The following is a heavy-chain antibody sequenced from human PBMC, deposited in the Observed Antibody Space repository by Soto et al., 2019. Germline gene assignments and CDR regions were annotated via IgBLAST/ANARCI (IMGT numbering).Heavy chain of an antibody. CDR3: ARRGLGHWFDT. V-gene: IGHV4-39*01. J-gene: IGHJ5*02. CDR1: GVSISSSSYN. Sequence: QLQLQESGPGLVKPSETLSLTCSVSGVSISSSSYNWGWIRQPPGKGLEWIGTMHYTGSNYNPSLKSRVTISVDTSKNQFSLKLSSVTAADTAIYYCARRGLGHWFDTWGQGTLVTVSS. CDR2: MHYTGS. D-gene: IGHD3-10*01.